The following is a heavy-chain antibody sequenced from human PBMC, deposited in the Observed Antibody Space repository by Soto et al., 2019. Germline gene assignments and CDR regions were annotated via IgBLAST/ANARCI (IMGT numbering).Heavy chain of an antibody. CDR2: IYYSGST. CDR1: GFSISSGGYY. D-gene: IGHD3-16*01. J-gene: IGHJ5*02. Sequence: SETLSLTCTVSGFSISSGGYYWNWIRQHPGKGLEWIGYIYYSGSTNYNPSLKSRVTISVDTSKNQFSLKLSSVTAADTAVYYCARDGRYAWFDPWGQGTLVTVSS. V-gene: IGHV4-61*08. CDR3: ARDGRYAWFDP.